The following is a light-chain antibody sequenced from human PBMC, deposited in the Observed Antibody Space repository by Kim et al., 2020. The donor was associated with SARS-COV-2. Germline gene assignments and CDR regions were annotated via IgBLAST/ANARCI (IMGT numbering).Light chain of an antibody. Sequence: SSELTQDPAVSVALGQTLRITCQGDSLRKYYASWYQQKPVQAPVLVIYGKNNRPSGIPDRFSGSSSGDTVSLTITGAQAEDEADYYCYSRDSSGDHLVFGGGTQLTVL. CDR1: SLRKYY. CDR2: GKN. CDR3: YSRDSSGDHLV. J-gene: IGLJ2*01. V-gene: IGLV3-19*01.